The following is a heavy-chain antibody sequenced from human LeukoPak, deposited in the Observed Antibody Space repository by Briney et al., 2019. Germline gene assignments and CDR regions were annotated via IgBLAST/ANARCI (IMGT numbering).Heavy chain of an antibody. V-gene: IGHV5-51*01. CDR2: IYPGDSDT. CDR1: GYRFTSYW. CDR3: ARHSQASYYYDSSGHRPYYYYYMDV. D-gene: IGHD3-22*01. Sequence: GESLKISCKVSGYRFTSYWIGWVRQMPGKGLEWMGIIYPGDSDTRYSPSFQGQVTISADKSISTAYLQWSSLKASDTAMYYCARHSQASYYYDSSGHRPYYYYYMDVWGKGTTVTVSS. J-gene: IGHJ6*03.